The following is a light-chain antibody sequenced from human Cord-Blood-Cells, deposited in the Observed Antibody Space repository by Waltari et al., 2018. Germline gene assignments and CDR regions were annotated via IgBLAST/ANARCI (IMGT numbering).Light chain of an antibody. J-gene: IGKJ4*01. CDR3: QQYDNLPLT. Sequence: DIQMTQSPSSLSASVGARVTITCQASQDISNYLNWYQQKPGKAPKLLIYDASNLETVVPSRFSGSGSGTDFTFTISSLQPEDIATYYCQQYDNLPLTVGGGTKVEIK. CDR1: QDISNY. CDR2: DAS. V-gene: IGKV1-33*01.